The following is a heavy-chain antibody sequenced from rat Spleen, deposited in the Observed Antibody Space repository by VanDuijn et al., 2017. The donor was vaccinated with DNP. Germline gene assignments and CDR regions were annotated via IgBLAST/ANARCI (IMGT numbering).Heavy chain of an antibody. V-gene: IGHV5-58*01. J-gene: IGHJ3*01. CDR2: INTDGGST. D-gene: IGHD1-7*01. Sequence: EVHLVETGGGLVQPGRSLKLSCVASGFTFSSYWMYWIRQAPGKGLEWIASINTDGGSTYYPDSVKGRFTISRDNAENTGYLQMNSLRSEDTATYYCARETGYGGWFTYWGQGTLVTVSS. CDR1: GFTFSSYW. CDR3: ARETGYGGWFTY.